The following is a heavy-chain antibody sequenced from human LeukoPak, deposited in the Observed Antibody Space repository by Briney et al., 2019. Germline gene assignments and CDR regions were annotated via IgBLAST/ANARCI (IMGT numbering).Heavy chain of an antibody. D-gene: IGHD3-9*01. CDR1: GFTFSSYG. CDR2: IWYDGNDK. CDR3: AKGVDILTGYYDY. V-gene: IGHV3-30*02. J-gene: IGHJ4*02. Sequence: GGSLRLSCAASGFTFSSYGMHWVRQAPGKGLEWVAFIWYDGNDKYYADSVKGRFTISRDSSKNTLYLQMNSPRAEDTAVYYCAKGVDILTGYYDYWGQGTLVTVSS.